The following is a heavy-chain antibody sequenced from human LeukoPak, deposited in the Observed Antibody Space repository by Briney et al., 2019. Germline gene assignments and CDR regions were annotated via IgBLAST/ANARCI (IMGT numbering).Heavy chain of an antibody. Sequence: ASVKVSCKASGYTFTSYDINWVRQATGQGLEWMGWMNPNSDNSGYAQKFQRRVTMTRNTSISTAYMELSSLRSEDTAVYYCAARPYYYDSSGYLGGGYYYMDVWGKGTTVTVSS. V-gene: IGHV1-8*01. CDR1: GYTFTSYD. CDR2: MNPNSDNS. CDR3: AARPYYYDSSGYLGGGYYYMDV. D-gene: IGHD3-22*01. J-gene: IGHJ6*03.